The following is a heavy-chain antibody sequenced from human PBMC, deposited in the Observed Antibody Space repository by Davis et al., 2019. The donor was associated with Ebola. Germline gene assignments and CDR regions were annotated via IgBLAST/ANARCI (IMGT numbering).Heavy chain of an antibody. V-gene: IGHV3-21*01. D-gene: IGHD2-2*02. J-gene: IGHJ6*02. CDR1: RFTFSSYS. Sequence: GGSLRLSCAASRFTFSSYSMNWVRQAPGKGLEWVSSISSSSSYIYYADSVKGRFTISRDNAKNSLYLQMNSLGAEDTAVYYCARDLYLGSWNYYGMDVWGQGTTVTVSS. CDR2: ISSSSSYI. CDR3: ARDLYLGSWNYYGMDV.